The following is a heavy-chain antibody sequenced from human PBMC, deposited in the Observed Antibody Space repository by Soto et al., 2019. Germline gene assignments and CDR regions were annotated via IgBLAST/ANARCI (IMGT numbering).Heavy chain of an antibody. CDR1: AGSISRYY. J-gene: IGHJ4*02. D-gene: IGHD5-18*01. Sequence: XGTLALTCSVSAGSISRYYWGWVRQSPGEGLEWIAHISYTVDASYNPSLKSRVTISLDTSKNQIALRLMSVTAADTAVYYCVGSLMSRAMESFDYWGQGTLVTVSS. CDR2: ISYTVDA. V-gene: IGHV4-59*01. CDR3: VGSLMSRAMESFDY.